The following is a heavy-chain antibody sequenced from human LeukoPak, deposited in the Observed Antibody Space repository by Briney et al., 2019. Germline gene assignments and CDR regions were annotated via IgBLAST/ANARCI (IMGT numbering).Heavy chain of an antibody. CDR1: GGSISSYY. D-gene: IGHD4-11*01. J-gene: IGHJ6*03. V-gene: IGHV4-59*01. Sequence: SETLSLXCTVSGGSISSYYWSWIRQPPGKVLEWIGCIYYSGSTNYNPSLKSRVTISVDTSKNQFSLKLSSVTAADTAVYYCARAYSNYGYYYYMDVWGKGTTVTVSS. CDR2: IYYSGST. CDR3: ARAYSNYGYYYYMDV.